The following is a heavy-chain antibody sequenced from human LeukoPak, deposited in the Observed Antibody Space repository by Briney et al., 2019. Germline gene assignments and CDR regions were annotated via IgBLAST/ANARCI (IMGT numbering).Heavy chain of an antibody. CDR3: ARGDKRVTFGGVIVPFDY. J-gene: IGHJ4*02. D-gene: IGHD3-16*02. V-gene: IGHV4-59*01. CDR1: GGSIGSYY. Sequence: SETLSLTCTVSGGSIGSYYWSWIRQPPGKGLEWIGYIYYSGITNYSPSLKSRVTISVDTSKKQFSLKVTSVTTADAAVYYCARGDKRVTFGGVIVPFDYWGQGTLVTVSS. CDR2: IYYSGIT.